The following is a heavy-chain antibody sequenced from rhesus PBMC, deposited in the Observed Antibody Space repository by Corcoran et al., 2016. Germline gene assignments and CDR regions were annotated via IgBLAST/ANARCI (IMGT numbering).Heavy chain of an antibody. CDR2: ISIGGGT. D-gene: IGHD2-21*01. J-gene: IGHJ4*01. Sequence: VEQLVESGGGLVQPGASLRLSCAACEFNLSGSDMHWVRQAPGVGLEWMSAISIGGGTNYPDSVKGRFTISRYNAKKSLYLQMNSLRAEDTAVYYCAREYCTGSRCYDFFDYWGQGVLVTVSS. CDR1: EFNLSGSD. CDR3: AREYCTGSRCYDFFDY. V-gene: IGHV3-132*01.